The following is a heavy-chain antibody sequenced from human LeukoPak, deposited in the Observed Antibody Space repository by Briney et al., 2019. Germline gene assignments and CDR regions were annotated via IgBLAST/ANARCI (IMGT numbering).Heavy chain of an antibody. J-gene: IGHJ4*02. CDR3: ARTRYSSSPGYFDY. Sequence: SETLSLTRTVSVGSISRGGYYWSWIRQPPGKGREWIEYIYLSGSTYYHPSLKSRATISVDRSKNKFSLKLSSVTAADTAADYCARTRYSSSPGYFDYGGEGTLVTVSA. D-gene: IGHD6-6*01. V-gene: IGHV4-30-2*01. CDR2: IYLSGST. CDR1: VGSISRGGYY.